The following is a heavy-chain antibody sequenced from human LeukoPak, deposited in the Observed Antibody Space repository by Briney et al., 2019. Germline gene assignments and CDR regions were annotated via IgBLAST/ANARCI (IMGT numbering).Heavy chain of an antibody. V-gene: IGHV1-2*02. Sequence: GASVKVSCKASGYTFTGYYMHWVRQAPGQGLEWMGWINPNSGGTNYAQELQGRVTMTRDTSISTAFMELSRLRSDDTAIYYCARAGYCSSSSCYTPFDNWGQGTLVTVSS. J-gene: IGHJ4*02. CDR2: INPNSGGT. D-gene: IGHD2-2*02. CDR3: ARAGYCSSSSCYTPFDN. CDR1: GYTFTGYY.